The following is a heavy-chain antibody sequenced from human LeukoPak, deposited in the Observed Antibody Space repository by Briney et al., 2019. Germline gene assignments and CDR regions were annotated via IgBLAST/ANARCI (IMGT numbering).Heavy chain of an antibody. Sequence: GASVKVSCKASGGTFSSYAIGWVRQAPGQGLEWMGGIIPILGTANYAQKFQGRVTITTDESTSTAYMELSSLRSEDTAVYYCARSVYDSSGYYPYYYYYYMDVWGKGTTVTVSS. CDR3: ARSVYDSSGYYPYYYYYYMDV. CDR1: GGTFSSYA. J-gene: IGHJ6*03. CDR2: IIPILGTA. V-gene: IGHV1-69*05. D-gene: IGHD3-22*01.